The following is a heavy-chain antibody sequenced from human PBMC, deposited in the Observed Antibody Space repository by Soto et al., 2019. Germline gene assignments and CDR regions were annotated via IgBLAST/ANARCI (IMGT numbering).Heavy chain of an antibody. CDR2: ISYDGSNK. CDR3: AIGKLDIVVVVAATQYYFDY. CDR1: GFTFSSYA. D-gene: IGHD2-15*01. Sequence: PGGSLRLSCAASGFTFSSYAMHWVRQAPGKGLEWVAVISYDGSNKYYADSVKGRFTISRDNSKNTLYLQMNSLRAEDTAVYYCAIGKLDIVVVVAATQYYFDYWGQGTLVTVSS. J-gene: IGHJ4*02. V-gene: IGHV3-30-3*01.